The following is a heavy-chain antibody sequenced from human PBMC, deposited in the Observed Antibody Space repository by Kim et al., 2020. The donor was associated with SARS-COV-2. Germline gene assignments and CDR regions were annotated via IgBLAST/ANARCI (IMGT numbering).Heavy chain of an antibody. CDR2: ISYDGSNK. J-gene: IGHJ4*02. D-gene: IGHD3-10*01. V-gene: IGHV3-30*04. CDR3: ARPKEWFGELLAHDFDY. Sequence: GGSLRLSCAASGFTFSSYAMHWVRQAPGKGLEWVAVISYDGSNKYYADSVKGRFTISRDNSKNTLYLQMNSLRAEDTAVYYCARPKEWFGELLAHDFDYWGQGTLVTVSS. CDR1: GFTFSSYA.